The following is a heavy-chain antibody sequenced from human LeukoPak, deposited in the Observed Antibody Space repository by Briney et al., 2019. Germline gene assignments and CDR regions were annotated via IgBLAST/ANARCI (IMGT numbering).Heavy chain of an antibody. J-gene: IGHJ4*02. CDR2: ISWDGGST. Sequence: GGSLRLSCAASGFTFDDYAMHWVRQAPGKGLEWVSLISWDGGSTYYADSVKGRFTISRDNSKNSLYLQMNSLRTEDTALYYCAKDMGGGIAAAGHFDYWGQGTLVTVSS. D-gene: IGHD6-13*01. CDR3: AKDMGGGIAAAGHFDY. V-gene: IGHV3-43*01. CDR1: GFTFDDYA.